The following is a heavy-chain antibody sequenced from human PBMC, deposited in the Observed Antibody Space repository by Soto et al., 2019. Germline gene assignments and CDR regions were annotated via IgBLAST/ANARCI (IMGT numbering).Heavy chain of an antibody. V-gene: IGHV1-69*13. J-gene: IGHJ5*02. CDR3: ASSRGIEADLSWFDP. D-gene: IGHD6-13*01. Sequence: GASVKVSFKASGGTFSSYAISWVRQAPGQGLEWMGGIIPIFGTANYAQKFQGRVTITADESTSTAYMELSSLRSEDTAVYYCASSRGIEADLSWFDPWGHGTLVTVSS. CDR2: IIPIFGTA. CDR1: GGTFSSYA.